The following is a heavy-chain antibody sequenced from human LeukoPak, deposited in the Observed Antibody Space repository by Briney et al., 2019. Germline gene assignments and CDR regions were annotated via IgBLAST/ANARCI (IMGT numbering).Heavy chain of an antibody. J-gene: IGHJ3*02. CDR3: ARPLNYDSSGRGAFDI. CDR2: IRYDGSNK. Sequence: GGSLRLSCAASGFTFSSYGMHWVRQAPGKGLEWVAFIRYDGSNKYYADSVKGRFTISRDNSKNTLYLQMNSLRSDDTAVYYCARPLNYDSSGRGAFDIWGQGTMVTVSS. CDR1: GFTFSSYG. D-gene: IGHD3-22*01. V-gene: IGHV3-30*02.